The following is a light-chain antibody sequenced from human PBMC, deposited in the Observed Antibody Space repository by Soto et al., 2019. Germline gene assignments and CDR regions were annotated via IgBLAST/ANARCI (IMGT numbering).Light chain of an antibody. J-gene: IGKJ1*01. CDR3: QQYSVYWT. CDR2: DAS. Sequence: DIQMTQSPSSLSASVGDRVTIICRASQSVSTRLAWYQQKPGKAPKVLIYDASSWAGGVPSRFTGSGSGTEFTLTINSXXXXXXXTYYCQQYSVYWTFGQGTKVEIK. CDR1: QSVSTR. V-gene: IGKV1-5*02.